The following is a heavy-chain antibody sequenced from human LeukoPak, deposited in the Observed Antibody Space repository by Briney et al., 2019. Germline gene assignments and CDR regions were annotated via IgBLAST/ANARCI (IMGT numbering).Heavy chain of an antibody. CDR1: GGTLSSYA. D-gene: IGHD1-26*01. CDR2: IIPIFGTA. V-gene: IGHV1-69*13. J-gene: IGHJ4*02. Sequence: SVKVSCKASGGTLSSYAISWVRQAPGQGLEWMGGIIPIFGTANYAQKFQGRVTITADESTSTAYMELSSLRSEDTAVYYCARQWELQAPIDYWGQGTLVTVSS. CDR3: ARQWELQAPIDY.